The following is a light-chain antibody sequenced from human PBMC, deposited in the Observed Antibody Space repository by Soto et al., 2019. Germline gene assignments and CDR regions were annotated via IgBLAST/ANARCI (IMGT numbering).Light chain of an antibody. J-gene: IGKJ5*01. CDR2: GAS. CDR1: QSIRNN. Sequence: EIVLTQSPGTLSLSPGERATLSCRASQSIRNNFLAWYQQKPGQAPRLLIYGASNRATGVPARFSGTGSETDFTLTISGLQSEDSAVYFCQQYNNWPFSFGQGTRLEI. CDR3: QQYNNWPFS. V-gene: IGKV3-15*01.